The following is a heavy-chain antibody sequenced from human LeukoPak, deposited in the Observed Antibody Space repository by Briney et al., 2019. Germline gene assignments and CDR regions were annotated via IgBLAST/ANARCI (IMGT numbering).Heavy chain of an antibody. J-gene: IGHJ3*02. CDR1: GYSFTSYW. Sequence: GESLKTSCKGSGYSFTSYWIGWVRQMPGKGLEWMGIIYPGDSDTRYSPSFQGQVTISADKSISTAYLQWSSLKASDTAMYYCARLQYGGTLPGAFDIWGQGTMVTVSS. V-gene: IGHV5-51*01. CDR3: ARLQYGGTLPGAFDI. CDR2: IYPGDSDT. D-gene: IGHD2-15*01.